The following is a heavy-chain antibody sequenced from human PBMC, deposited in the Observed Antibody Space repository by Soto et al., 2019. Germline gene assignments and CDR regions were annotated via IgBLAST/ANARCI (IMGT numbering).Heavy chain of an antibody. D-gene: IGHD5-18*01. V-gene: IGHV1-18*01. CDR2: ISGYNGNT. J-gene: IGHJ6*02. CDR1: GYTFSNYG. Sequence: ASVKVSCKASGYTFSNYGIGWVRQGPGQGLEWMGWISGYNGNTHYEEKVQDRIKITTDTSTSTTYLELRSLRSDDTAVYFCARDPGFGFGYSYAFAMDVWGQGTPVTVSS. CDR3: ARDPGFGFGYSYAFAMDV.